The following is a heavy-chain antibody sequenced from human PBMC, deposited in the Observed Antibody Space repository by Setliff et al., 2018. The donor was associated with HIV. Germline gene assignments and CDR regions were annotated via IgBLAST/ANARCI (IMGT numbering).Heavy chain of an antibody. CDR2: IYHSGST. Sequence: PSETLSLTCAVSGYSISSGYYWGWIRQPPGKGLEWIGSIYHSGSTYYNPSLKSRVTISVDTSRNQFSLKVSSVTAADTAVFYCARGGYSYGFGRHRAYFQYWGEGTQVTVSS. D-gene: IGHD5-18*01. J-gene: IGHJ1*01. CDR1: GYSISSGYY. V-gene: IGHV4-38-2*01. CDR3: ARGGYSYGFGRHRAYFQY.